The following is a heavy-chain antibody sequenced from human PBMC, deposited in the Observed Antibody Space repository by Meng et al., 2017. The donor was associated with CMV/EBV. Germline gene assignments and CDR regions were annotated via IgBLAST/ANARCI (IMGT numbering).Heavy chain of an antibody. CDR3: ARDLGGCSSTSCYKGWFDP. D-gene: IGHD2-2*02. CDR1: RRYS. CDR2: ISSSSSYI. V-gene: IGHV3-21*03. Sequence: RRYSMNWLRQAPGKGLEWVSSISSSSSYIYYADSVKGRFTISRDNAKNSLYLQMNSLRAEDTAVYYCARDLGGCSSTSCYKGWFDPWGQGTLVTVSS. J-gene: IGHJ5*02.